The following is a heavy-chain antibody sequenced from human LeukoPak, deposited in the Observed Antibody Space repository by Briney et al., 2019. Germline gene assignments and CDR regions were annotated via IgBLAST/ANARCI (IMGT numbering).Heavy chain of an antibody. CDR3: ARAVDDTAMAKE. CDR2: IYYSGST. V-gene: IGHV4-30-4*08. J-gene: IGHJ4*02. CDR1: GGSISSGDYY. D-gene: IGHD5-18*01. Sequence: SQTLSLTCTVSGGSISSGDYYWSWLRQPPGKGLEWIGYIYYSGSTYYNPSLKSRVTISVDTSKNQFSLKLSSVTAADAAVYYCARAVDDTAMAKEWGQGTLVTVSS.